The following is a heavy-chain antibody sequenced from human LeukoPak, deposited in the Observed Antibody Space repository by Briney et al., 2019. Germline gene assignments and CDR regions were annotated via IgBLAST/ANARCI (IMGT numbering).Heavy chain of an antibody. D-gene: IGHD1-26*01. CDR1: GFTFSSYW. Sequence: GGSLRLSCAASGFTFSSYWMHWVRQAPGKGLVWVSRIASDGSTVYADSVKGRFTIPRDNAKDTVYLQMNSLRVEDTAVYYCIGSGGWPGYWGQETLVNVSS. J-gene: IGHJ4*02. V-gene: IGHV3-74*01. CDR3: IGSGGWPGY. CDR2: IASDGST.